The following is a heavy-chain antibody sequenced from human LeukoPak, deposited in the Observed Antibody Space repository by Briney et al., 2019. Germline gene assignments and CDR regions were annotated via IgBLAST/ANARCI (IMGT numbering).Heavy chain of an antibody. D-gene: IGHD3-3*01. J-gene: IGHJ4*02. CDR2: ISSSSSTI. CDR1: GFTFSSYS. V-gene: IGHV3-48*01. CDR3: ANTPNDFWIWKAPHYFDY. Sequence: GGSLRLSCAASGFTFSSYSMNWVRQAPGKGLEWVSYISSSSSTIYYADSVKGRFTISRDNSKNTLYLQMNSLRAEDTAVYYCANTPNDFWIWKAPHYFDYWGQGTLVTVSS.